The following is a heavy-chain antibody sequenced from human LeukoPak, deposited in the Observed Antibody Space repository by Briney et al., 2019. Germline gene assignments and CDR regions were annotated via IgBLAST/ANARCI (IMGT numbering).Heavy chain of an antibody. Sequence: KAGGSLRLSCAASGFTFSSYSMNWVRQAPGKGLEWVSSISSNSSYIYYADSVKGRFTISRDNAKNSLYLQMNSLRAEDTAVYYCARGSWHTAMVDYWGQGTLVTVSS. CDR2: ISSNSSYI. V-gene: IGHV3-21*01. CDR3: ARGSWHTAMVDY. J-gene: IGHJ4*02. CDR1: GFTFSSYS. D-gene: IGHD5-18*01.